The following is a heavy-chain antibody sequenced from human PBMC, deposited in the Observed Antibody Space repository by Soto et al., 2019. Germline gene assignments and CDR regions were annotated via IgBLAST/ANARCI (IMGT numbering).Heavy chain of an antibody. CDR3: AREAAAAGTDYDYYGMDV. CDR1: GGTFSSYA. CDR2: IIPIFGTA. D-gene: IGHD6-13*01. Sequence: QVQLVQSGAEVKKPGSSVKVSCKASGGTFSSYAISWVRQAPGQGLEWMGGIIPIFGTANYAQKFQGRVTITADKSTSTAYMELSSLRSEDTAVYYCAREAAAAGTDYDYYGMDVWGQGTTVTVSS. V-gene: IGHV1-69*06. J-gene: IGHJ6*02.